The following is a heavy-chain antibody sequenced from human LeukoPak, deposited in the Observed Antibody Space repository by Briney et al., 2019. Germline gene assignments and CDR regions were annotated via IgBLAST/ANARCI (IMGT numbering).Heavy chain of an antibody. J-gene: IGHJ6*02. Sequence: GGSLRLSCAASGFTFSSYSMNWVRQAPGKGLEWVSSISSSSSYIYYADSVKGRFTISRDNAKNSLYLQMNSLRAEDTAVYYCASWAGGGSGSYYNRRLGYGMDVWGQGTTVTVSS. V-gene: IGHV3-21*01. CDR2: ISSSSSYI. D-gene: IGHD3-10*01. CDR3: ASWAGGGSGSYYNRRLGYGMDV. CDR1: GFTFSSYS.